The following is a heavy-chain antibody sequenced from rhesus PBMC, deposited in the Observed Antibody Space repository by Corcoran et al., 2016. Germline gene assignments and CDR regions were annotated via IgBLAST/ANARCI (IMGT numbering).Heavy chain of an antibody. J-gene: IGHJ4*01. CDR2: ISGSAGST. D-gene: IGHD3-3*01. V-gene: IGHV4-173*01. Sequence: QLQLQESGPGLVKPSETLSLTCAVSGGSISSNYWSWIRQPPGKGLEWIGRISGSAGSTDYNPSLQSRVTISTDTSKNQFSLKLSSVTAADTAVYYCAREGTYNFWTGYPFDYWGQGVLVTVSS. CDR1: GGSISSNY. CDR3: AREGTYNFWTGYPFDY.